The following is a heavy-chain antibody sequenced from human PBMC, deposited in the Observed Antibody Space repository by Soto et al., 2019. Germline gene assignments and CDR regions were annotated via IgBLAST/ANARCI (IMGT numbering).Heavy chain of an antibody. CDR3: ARVPKGGFDP. V-gene: IGHV4-38-2*01. CDR2: VYHTGTT. J-gene: IGHJ5*02. D-gene: IGHD3-16*01. CDR1: GYSIISGYF. Sequence: SETLSLTCAVSGYSIISGYFLALIRQPPGKGLEWIGNVYHTGTTYYNPSLKSRVTISVDTSKNQFSLNLNFVTAADTALYYCARVPKGGFDPWGQGTLVTVSS.